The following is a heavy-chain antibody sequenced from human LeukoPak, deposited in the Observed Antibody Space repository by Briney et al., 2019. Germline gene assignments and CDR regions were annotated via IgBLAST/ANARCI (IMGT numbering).Heavy chain of an antibody. CDR1: GGSISSSSYY. J-gene: IGHJ5*02. CDR3: ARSPGSPLLLPVEEWCLWFDP. CDR2: IYYSGST. V-gene: IGHV4-39*01. D-gene: IGHD4/OR15-4a*01. Sequence: TSETLSHTCTVSGGSISSSSYYWGWIRQPPGKGLEWIGSIYYSGSTYYNPSLKSRVTISVDTSKNQFSLKLSSVTAADTAVYYCARSPGSPLLLPVEEWCLWFDPWGQETVVTVSS.